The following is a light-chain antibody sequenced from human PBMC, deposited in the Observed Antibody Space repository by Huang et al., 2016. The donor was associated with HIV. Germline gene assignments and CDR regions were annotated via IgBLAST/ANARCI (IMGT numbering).Light chain of an antibody. CDR1: QSVFNNNY. CDR3: QQYGSSLA. V-gene: IGKV3-20*01. Sequence: EIVLTQSPGILSLSPGESATLSCRANQSVFNNNYLAWYQQKPGQAPRLLIFGASSTATGISDRFRGSGSGTDFTLTISRLEPEDFAVYYCQQYGSSLAFGPGTKVEIK. J-gene: IGKJ1*01. CDR2: GAS.